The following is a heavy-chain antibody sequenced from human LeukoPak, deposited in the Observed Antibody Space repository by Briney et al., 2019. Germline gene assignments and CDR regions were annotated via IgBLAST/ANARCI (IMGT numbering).Heavy chain of an antibody. CDR2: ISRNSGSI. CDR1: GFTFDDYA. Sequence: GGSLRLSCAASGFTFDDYAMHWVRQAPGKGLEWVSGISRNSGSIGYADSVKGRFTISRDNAKNSLYLQMNSLRAEDTALYYCAKGHCSGGSCYSYDYWGQGTLVTVSS. D-gene: IGHD2-15*01. J-gene: IGHJ4*02. CDR3: AKGHCSGGSCYSYDY. V-gene: IGHV3-9*01.